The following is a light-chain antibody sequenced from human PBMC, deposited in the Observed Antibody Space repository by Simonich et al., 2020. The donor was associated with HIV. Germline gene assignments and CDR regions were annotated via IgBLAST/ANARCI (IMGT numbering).Light chain of an antibody. V-gene: IGLV2-14*02. CDR1: SSDVGSSNY. Sequence: QSVLTQPASMSGSPGQSITISCTGTSSDVGSSNYVAWYQQHPGKAPKLMIYDVRKRPAGVSKRFSGSKSGNTASLTISGLQAEDEADYYCNSYTSSSTWVFGGGTKLTVL. J-gene: IGLJ3*02. CDR2: DVR. CDR3: NSYTSSSTWV.